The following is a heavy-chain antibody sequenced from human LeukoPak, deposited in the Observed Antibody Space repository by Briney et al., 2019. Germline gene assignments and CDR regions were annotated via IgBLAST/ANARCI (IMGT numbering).Heavy chain of an antibody. D-gene: IGHD1-1*01. CDR1: GFTISSNG. J-gene: IGHJ4*02. Sequence: GGSLRLSCAVSGFTISSNGVTWVRQAPGKGLEWISGFNDGGTMHYRDSVKGRFTISRDTSKNTVYLQMNSVRVEDAALYYCTKWNGYASDWGQGTLVTVSS. CDR3: TKWNGYASD. CDR2: FNDGGTM. V-gene: IGHV3-23*01.